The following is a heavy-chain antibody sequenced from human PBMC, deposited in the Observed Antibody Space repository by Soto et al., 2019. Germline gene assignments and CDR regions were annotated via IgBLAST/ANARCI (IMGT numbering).Heavy chain of an antibody. CDR1: GYSFTSYW. Sequence: GESLKISCKGSGYSFTSYWIGWVRQMPGKGLEWMGIIYPGESDTRYSPSFQGQVTISADKSISTAYLQWSSLKASDTAMYYCARQEVQDCSSTSCPPPYYYYGMDVWGQGTTVTVSS. D-gene: IGHD2-2*01. CDR3: ARQEVQDCSSTSCPPPYYYYGMDV. J-gene: IGHJ6*02. CDR2: IYPGESDT. V-gene: IGHV5-51*01.